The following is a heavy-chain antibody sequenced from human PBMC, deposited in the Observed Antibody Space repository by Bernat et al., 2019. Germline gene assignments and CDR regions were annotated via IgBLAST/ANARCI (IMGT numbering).Heavy chain of an antibody. CDR3: AKDRTAISFHDYGDYELDY. CDR2: ISYDGSNK. CDR1: GFTFSSYA. D-gene: IGHD4-17*01. J-gene: IGHJ4*02. V-gene: IGHV3-30*18. Sequence: QVQLVESGGGVAQPGRSLRLSCAASGFTFSSYAMHWVRQAPGKGLEWVAVISYDGSNKYYADSVKGRFTISRDNSKNTLYLQMNSLRAEDTAVYYCAKDRTAISFHDYGDYELDYWGQGTLVTVSS.